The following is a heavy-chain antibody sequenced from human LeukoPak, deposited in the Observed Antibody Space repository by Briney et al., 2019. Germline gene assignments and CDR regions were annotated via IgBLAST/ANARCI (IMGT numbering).Heavy chain of an antibody. CDR1: GGSISSGGYY. Sequence: PSETLSLTCTVSGGSISSGGYYWSWIRQHPGKGLEWIGYIYYSGSTYYNPSLKSRVTISVDTSKNQFSLKLSSVTAADTAVYYCASGSSATSWFDPWGQGTLVTVSS. J-gene: IGHJ5*02. V-gene: IGHV4-31*03. CDR2: IYYSGST. D-gene: IGHD1-26*01. CDR3: ASGSSATSWFDP.